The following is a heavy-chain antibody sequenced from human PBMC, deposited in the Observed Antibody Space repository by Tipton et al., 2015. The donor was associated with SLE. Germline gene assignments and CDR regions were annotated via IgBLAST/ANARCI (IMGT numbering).Heavy chain of an antibody. CDR2: LSVDGNGE. J-gene: IGHJ4*02. CDR3: ARDVYGYWSDYNQGFDY. CDR1: GFSFRGYW. Sequence: SLRLSCAASGFSFRGYWVHWVRQAPGKGLEWVALLSVDGNGETYADSVKGRFTISRDISKNTLDLQMNSLRADDTAVYYCARDVYGYWSDYNQGFDYWGQGTLVTVSS. D-gene: IGHD3-3*01. V-gene: IGHV3-30*03.